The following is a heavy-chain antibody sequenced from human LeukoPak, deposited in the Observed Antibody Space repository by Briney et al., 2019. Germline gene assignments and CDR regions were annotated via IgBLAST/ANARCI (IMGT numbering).Heavy chain of an antibody. Sequence: GASVKVSCKASGYTFTSYAMHWVRQAPGQRLEWMGWIDAGNGNTKYSQKFQGRVTITRDTSASTAYMELSSLRSEDTTVYYCARDRGVRTYNWFDPWGQGTLVTVSS. CDR1: GYTFTSYA. D-gene: IGHD3-10*01. J-gene: IGHJ5*02. CDR2: IDAGNGNT. CDR3: ARDRGVRTYNWFDP. V-gene: IGHV1-3*01.